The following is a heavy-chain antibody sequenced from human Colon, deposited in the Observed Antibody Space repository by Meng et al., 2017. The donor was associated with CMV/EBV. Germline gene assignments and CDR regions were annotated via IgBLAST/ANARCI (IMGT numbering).Heavy chain of an antibody. CDR1: GYTFTNYH. J-gene: IGHJ5*02. CDR3: ATSLGAGA. CDR2: INTNSGNP. V-gene: IGHV7-4-1*02. D-gene: IGHD3-16*01. Sequence: TVSCKASGYTFTNYHMQWVRQAPGQGLEWMGWINTNSGNPAYAQGLSGRFAFSLDTSVSTAYLQISSVKAEDTAIYYCATSLGAGAWGQGTLVTVSS.